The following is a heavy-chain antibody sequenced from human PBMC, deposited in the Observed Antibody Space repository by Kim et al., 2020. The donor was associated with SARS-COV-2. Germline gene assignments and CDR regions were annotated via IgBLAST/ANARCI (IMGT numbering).Heavy chain of an antibody. V-gene: IGHV4-31*03. CDR3: ARDVAPISGDDYYYGMDV. J-gene: IGHJ6*02. D-gene: IGHD7-27*01. CDR2: IYYSGST. Sequence: SETLSLTCTVSGGSISSGGYYWSWIRQHPGKGLEWIGYIYYSGSTYYNPSLKSRVTISVDTSKNQFSLKLSSVTAADTAVYYCARDVAPISGDDYYYGMDVWRQGTTVTVSS. CDR1: GGSISSGGYY.